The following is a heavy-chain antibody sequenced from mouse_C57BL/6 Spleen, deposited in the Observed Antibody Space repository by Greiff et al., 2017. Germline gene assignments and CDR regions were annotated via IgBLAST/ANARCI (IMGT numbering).Heavy chain of an antibody. V-gene: IGHV1-72*01. J-gene: IGHJ3*01. Sequence: VQLQQPGAELVKPGASVKLSCKASGYTFTSYWMHWVKQRPGRGLEWIGRIDPNSGGTKYNEKFKSKATLTVDKPSSTAYMQLSSLTSEDSAVEYCARAYYSNYEGCADWGQGTLVTVSA. CDR3: ARAYYSNYEGCAD. CDR2: IDPNSGGT. D-gene: IGHD2-5*01. CDR1: GYTFTSYW.